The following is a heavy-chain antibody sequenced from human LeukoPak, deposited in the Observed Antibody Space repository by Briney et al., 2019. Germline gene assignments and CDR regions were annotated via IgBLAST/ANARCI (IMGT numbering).Heavy chain of an antibody. V-gene: IGHV4-61*02. D-gene: IGHD1-26*01. Sequence: PSETLSLTCTVSGGSISSGSYYWSWIRQPAGKGLEWIGRIYTSGSTNYNPSLKSRVTISVDTSKNQFSLKLSSVTAADTAVYYCARDSVGATLWGQGTLVTVSS. CDR2: IYTSGST. J-gene: IGHJ4*02. CDR1: GGSISSGSYY. CDR3: ARDSVGATL.